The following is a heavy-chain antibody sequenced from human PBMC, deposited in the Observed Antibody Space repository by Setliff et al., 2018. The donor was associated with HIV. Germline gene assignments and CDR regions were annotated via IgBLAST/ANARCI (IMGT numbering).Heavy chain of an antibody. V-gene: IGHV3-11*01. CDR2: ISGSGSAM. J-gene: IGHJ4*02. CDR3: ATDCAVVGGTGSLDS. CDR1: GFTFSDYY. D-gene: IGHD1-26*01. Sequence: GGSLRLSCAASGFTFSDYYMSWIRQAPGKGLEWISYISGSGSAMYYADSVEGRFTISRDNAKNSLYLQMNSLRVEDTAVYHCATDCAVVGGTGSLDSWGQGTLVTVSS.